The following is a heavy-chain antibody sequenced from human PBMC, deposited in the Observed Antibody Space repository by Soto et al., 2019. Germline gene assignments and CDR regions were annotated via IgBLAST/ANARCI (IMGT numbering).Heavy chain of an antibody. CDR2: ISNYNGNT. V-gene: IGHV1-18*01. CDR1: GYSFSTYN. Sequence: QVQLVQSGHEVKKPGASVKVSCKASGYSFSTYNISWVRQAPGQGLEWMGRISNYNGNTDYAQKFEGRLVMTTETSTTTAYMELTSLTSDDAAVYYCARTSVVNSLDYWGQGTLVSVSS. D-gene: IGHD4-17*01. J-gene: IGHJ4*02. CDR3: ARTSVVNSLDY.